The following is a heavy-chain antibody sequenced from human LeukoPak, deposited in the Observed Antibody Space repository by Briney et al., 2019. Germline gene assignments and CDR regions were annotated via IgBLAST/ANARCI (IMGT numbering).Heavy chain of an antibody. CDR2: ISSSSSYI. CDR3: AKLVGIVVVPAANFDY. Sequence: PGGSLRLSCAASGFTFSSYSMNWVRQAPGKGLEWVSSISSSSSYIYYADSVKDRFTISRDNSKNTLYLQMNSLRAEDTAVYYCAKLVGIVVVPAANFDYWGQGTLVTVSS. D-gene: IGHD2-2*01. CDR1: GFTFSSYS. V-gene: IGHV3-21*04. J-gene: IGHJ4*02.